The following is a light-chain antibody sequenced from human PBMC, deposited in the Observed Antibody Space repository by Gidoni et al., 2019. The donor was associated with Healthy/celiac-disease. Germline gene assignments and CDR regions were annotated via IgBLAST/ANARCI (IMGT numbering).Light chain of an antibody. V-gene: IGKV1-6*01. Sequence: AIQMTQSPSSLSASVGARVTITCRASQGIRNDLGWYQQKPGKAPKLLIYAASSLQGGVPSGFSGSGSGTDFTLTISSLQPEDFATYYCLQDYNYPWTFGQGTKVEIK. J-gene: IGKJ1*01. CDR3: LQDYNYPWT. CDR2: AAS. CDR1: QGIRND.